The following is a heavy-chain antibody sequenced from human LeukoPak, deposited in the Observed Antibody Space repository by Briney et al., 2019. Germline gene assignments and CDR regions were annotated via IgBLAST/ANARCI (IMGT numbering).Heavy chain of an antibody. CDR2: IHYDGSIR. CDR3: AKDVVGQQWPENC. D-gene: IGHD6-19*01. Sequence: PGGSLRLSCAASGFTFSSYGMHWVRQAPGKGLEWVAFIHYDGSIRLYGDSVKGRFTISRDDSKNTVFLQMNTLRPDDTALYYCAKDVVGQQWPENCWGQGTLVTVSS. V-gene: IGHV3-30*02. J-gene: IGHJ4*02. CDR1: GFTFSSYG.